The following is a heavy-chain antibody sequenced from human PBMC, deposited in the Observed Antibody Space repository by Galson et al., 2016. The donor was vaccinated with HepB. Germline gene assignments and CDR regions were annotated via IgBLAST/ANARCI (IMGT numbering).Heavy chain of an antibody. V-gene: IGHV3-30*04. CDR3: ARDGGVPTGSYDTSGRGYFDD. Sequence: SLRLSCAASGFSFSAYAMHWVRQAPGKGLEWVAVISNDGSKKYYADSVEGRFTISRDNSKNTLDLQLNSLRTEDTAVYYCARDGGVPTGSYDTSGRGYFDDWGRGTLVTVSS. J-gene: IGHJ4*02. D-gene: IGHD3-22*01. CDR2: ISNDGSKK. CDR1: GFSFSAYA.